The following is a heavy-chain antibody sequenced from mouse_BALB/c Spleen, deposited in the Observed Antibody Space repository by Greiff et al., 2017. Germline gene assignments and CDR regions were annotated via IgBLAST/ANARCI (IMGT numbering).Heavy chain of an antibody. CDR1: GFTFSDYY. V-gene: IGHV5-4*02. Sequence: EVHLVESGGGLVKPGGSLKLSCAASGFTFSDYYMYWVRQTPEKRLEWVATISDGGSYTYYPDSVKGRFTISRDNAKNNLYLQMSSLKSEDTAMYYCARLEGYAMDYWGQGTSVTVSS. CDR2: ISDGGSYT. CDR3: ARLEGYAMDY. J-gene: IGHJ4*01.